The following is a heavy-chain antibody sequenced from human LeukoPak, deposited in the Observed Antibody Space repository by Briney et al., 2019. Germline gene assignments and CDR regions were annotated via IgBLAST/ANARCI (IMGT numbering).Heavy chain of an antibody. CDR2: ISYDGSNK. V-gene: IGHV3-30*18. D-gene: IGHD5-24*01. CDR1: GFTFSSYG. Sequence: GGSLRLSCAASGFTFSSYGMHWVRQAPGKGLEWVAVISYDGSNKYYADSVKGRFTISRDNSKNTLYLQMNSLRDEDTAVYYCAKRGVEMATIYYMDVWGKGTAVT. CDR3: AKRGVEMATIYYMDV. J-gene: IGHJ6*03.